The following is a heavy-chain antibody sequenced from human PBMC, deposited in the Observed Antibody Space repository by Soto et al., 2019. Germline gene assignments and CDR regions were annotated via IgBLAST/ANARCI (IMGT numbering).Heavy chain of an antibody. CDR1: GFTFSNYA. D-gene: IGHD6-6*01. CDR3: AKDGEQLDFDY. V-gene: IGHV3-23*01. J-gene: IGHJ4*02. Sequence: GGSLRLSCAASGFTFSNYAMSWVRQAPGKGLEWVSAISGGGYTYYADSVKGRFTISRDNSKNTLYLQMNSLRAEDTAVYYCAKDGEQLDFDYWGQGTLVTVSS. CDR2: ISGGGYT.